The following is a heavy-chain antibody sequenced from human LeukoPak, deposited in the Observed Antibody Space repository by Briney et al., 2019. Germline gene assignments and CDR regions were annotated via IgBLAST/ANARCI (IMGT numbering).Heavy chain of an antibody. D-gene: IGHD2-21*01. CDR2: IHHNGNT. V-gene: IGHV4-59*08. CDR1: GASISSYY. J-gene: IGHJ4*02. Sequence: SETLSLTCTVSGASISSYYWSWFPQPPGGRLEWIAYIHHNGNTNYNPSLKSRVTISLDTSKNQFSLMLSSVTAADTAVYYCARHYSSGTYPLDYWGQGILVTVSS. CDR3: ARHYSSGTYPLDY.